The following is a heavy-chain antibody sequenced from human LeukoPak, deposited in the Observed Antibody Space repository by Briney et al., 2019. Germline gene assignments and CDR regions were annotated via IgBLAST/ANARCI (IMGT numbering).Heavy chain of an antibody. J-gene: IGHJ4*02. Sequence: GGSLRLSCAASGFTFSSYSMNWVRQAPGKGLEWISYIGISSGNTKYADSVKGRFTISGDKAKNSVYLQMNSLRVEDTAVYYCARNTKYAFDNWGQGTLVTVSS. CDR3: ARNTKYAFDN. CDR1: GFTFSSYS. CDR2: IGISSGNT. D-gene: IGHD2-2*01. V-gene: IGHV3-48*01.